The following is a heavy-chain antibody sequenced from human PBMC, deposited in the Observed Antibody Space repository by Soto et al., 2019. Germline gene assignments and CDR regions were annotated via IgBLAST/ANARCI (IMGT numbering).Heavy chain of an antibody. V-gene: IGHV3-20*04. CDR2: VNWNGGST. CDR1: GFIFDDYG. CDR3: VRGARLTFDY. D-gene: IGHD3-9*01. J-gene: IGHJ4*02. Sequence: EVQLVESGGGVLRPGESLRLSCAASGFIFDDYGMSWARQAPGKGLEWVSGVNWNGGSTGYADSVKGRFTISRDNAKNFLFLQMNSLRVEDTAFYYCVRGARLTFDYWGQGTLVTVSS.